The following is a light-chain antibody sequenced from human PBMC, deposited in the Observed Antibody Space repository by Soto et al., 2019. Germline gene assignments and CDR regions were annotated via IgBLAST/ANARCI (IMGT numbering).Light chain of an antibody. CDR2: SAT. CDR3: QQYNNWPPYT. J-gene: IGKJ2*01. Sequence: EIVMTQSPATLSVSPGERATLSCRASQSVSSKLAWYQQKPGQAPRLLIYSATTRATGIPARFSGSGSGTEFTLTISSLQSEDFAGYYCQQYNNWPPYTFGQGTKLEIK. V-gene: IGKV3-15*01. CDR1: QSVSSK.